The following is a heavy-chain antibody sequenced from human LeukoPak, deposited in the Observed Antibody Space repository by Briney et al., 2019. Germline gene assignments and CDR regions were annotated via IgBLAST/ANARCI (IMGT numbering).Heavy chain of an antibody. CDR2: ISSSSSYI. CDR1: GFTFSSYS. J-gene: IGHJ6*03. CDR3: ARPPYDSSGYYYDQYYYYYMDV. Sequence: GGSLRLSCAASGFTFSSYSMNWVRQAPGKGLEWVSSISSSSSYIYYADSVKGRFTISGDNAKNSLYLQMNSLRAEDTAVYYCARPPYDSSGYYYDQYYYYYMDVWGKGTTVTVSS. V-gene: IGHV3-21*01. D-gene: IGHD3-22*01.